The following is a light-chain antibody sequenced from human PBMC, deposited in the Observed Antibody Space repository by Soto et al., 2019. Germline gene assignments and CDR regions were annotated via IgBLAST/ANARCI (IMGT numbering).Light chain of an antibody. CDR3: QQCGSSPWT. J-gene: IGKJ1*01. CDR1: QSVSSYY. V-gene: IGKV3-20*01. Sequence: IVLTQSPGTLSLSRGERATLSCRASQSVSSYYLAWYQQKPGQAPRLLIYAASSRATGIPDRFSGGGSGTDFTLTISRLEPEDFAVYYCQQCGSSPWTFGQGTKVDI. CDR2: AAS.